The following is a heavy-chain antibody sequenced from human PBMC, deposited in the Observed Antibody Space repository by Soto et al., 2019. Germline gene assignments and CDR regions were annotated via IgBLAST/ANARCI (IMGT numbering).Heavy chain of an antibody. CDR2: INPNSGGT. CDR1: GYTFTGYY. CDR3: ARDAGYCSGGSCYPYYYGMDV. V-gene: IGHV1-2*04. Sequence: GASVKVSCKASGYTFTGYYMHWVRQAPGQGLEWMGWINPNSGGTNYAQKFQGWVTMTRDTSISTAYMELSRLRSDDTAVYYCARDAGYCSGGSCYPYYYGMDVWGQGTTVTVSS. J-gene: IGHJ6*02. D-gene: IGHD2-15*01.